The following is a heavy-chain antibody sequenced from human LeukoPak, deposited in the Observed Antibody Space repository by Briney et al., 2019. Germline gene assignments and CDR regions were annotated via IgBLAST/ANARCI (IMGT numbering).Heavy chain of an antibody. CDR1: GFTFSSYA. D-gene: IGHD6-13*01. CDR3: AKWCWYSSWFDP. CDR2: ISGSGGST. V-gene: IGHV3-23*01. Sequence: PGGSLRLSCAASGFTFSSYAMSWVRQAPGKGLEWVSAISGSGGSTYYADSVKGRFTISRDNSKNTLCLQMNSLRAEDTAVYYCAKWCWYSSWFDPWGQGTLVTVSS. J-gene: IGHJ5*02.